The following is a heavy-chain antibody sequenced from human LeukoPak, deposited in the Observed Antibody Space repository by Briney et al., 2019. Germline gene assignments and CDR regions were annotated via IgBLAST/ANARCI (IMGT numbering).Heavy chain of an antibody. CDR1: GFTFSSYS. CDR2: ISSSSSYI. J-gene: IGHJ5*02. Sequence: GGSLRLSCAASGFTFSSYSMNWVRQAPGKGLEWVSSISSSSSYIYYADSVKGRFTISRDNAKNSLYLQMNSLRAEDTAVYYCASSDEGYSGYDFGGSWGQGTLVTVSS. V-gene: IGHV3-21*01. D-gene: IGHD5-12*01. CDR3: ASSDEGYSGYDFGGS.